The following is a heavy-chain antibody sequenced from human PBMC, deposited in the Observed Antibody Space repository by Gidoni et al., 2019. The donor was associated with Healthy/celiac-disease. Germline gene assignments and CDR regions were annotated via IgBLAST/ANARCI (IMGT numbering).Heavy chain of an antibody. Sequence: QVQLVESGGGLVKPGGSRRLSCAVCGFSCREYYLIWIRQALGKGLEWVSYISSSSSYTNYADSVKGRFTISRDNDKNSLYLQMNSLRAEDTAVYYCARDPSVYCSSTSCSAGAFDIWGQGTMVTVSA. D-gene: IGHD2-2*01. V-gene: IGHV3-11*05. CDR2: ISSSSSYT. CDR1: GFSCREYY. J-gene: IGHJ3*02. CDR3: ARDPSVYCSSTSCSAGAFDI.